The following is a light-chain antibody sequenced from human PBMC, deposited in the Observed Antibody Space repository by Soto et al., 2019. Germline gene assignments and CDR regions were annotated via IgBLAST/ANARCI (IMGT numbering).Light chain of an antibody. V-gene: IGKV3-20*01. J-gene: IGKJ4*01. Sequence: EFVLTQSPGTLSLSPGERATPSCRASQSVSSSFLAWYQQKPGQAPRILIYGASTRATGIPDRFSGSGSGTDFTLTISRLEPEDFAVYYCQQYGSSPPLTFGGGTKVEIK. CDR3: QQYGSSPPLT. CDR2: GAS. CDR1: QSVSSSF.